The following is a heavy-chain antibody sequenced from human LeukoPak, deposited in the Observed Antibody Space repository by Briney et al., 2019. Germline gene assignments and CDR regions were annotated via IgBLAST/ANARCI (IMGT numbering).Heavy chain of an antibody. V-gene: IGHV3-74*01. CDR3: AREYYYDSSGYFSPGFDP. J-gene: IGHJ5*02. CDR2: INSDGSST. Sequence: GGSLRLSCAASGFTFSSYWMHWVRQAPGKGLVWVSRINSDGSSTSYADSVKGRFTISRDNAKNTLYLQMNSLRAEDTAVYYCAREYYYDSSGYFSPGFDPWGQGTLVTVSS. D-gene: IGHD3-22*01. CDR1: GFTFSSYW.